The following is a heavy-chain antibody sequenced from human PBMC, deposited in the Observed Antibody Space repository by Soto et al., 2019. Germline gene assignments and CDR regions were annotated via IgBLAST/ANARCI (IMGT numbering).Heavy chain of an antibody. D-gene: IGHD6-13*01. CDR2: IYYSGST. Sequence: QLQLQESGPGLVKPSETLSLTCTVSGGSISSSSYYWGWIRQPPGKGLEWIGSIYYSGSTYYNPSLKSRVTISVDTAKNQFSLKLSSVTAEDTAVYYCARSPLYGQLGDYYYYMDVWGKGTTVTVSS. V-gene: IGHV4-39*01. J-gene: IGHJ6*03. CDR1: GGSISSSSYY. CDR3: ARSPLYGQLGDYYYYMDV.